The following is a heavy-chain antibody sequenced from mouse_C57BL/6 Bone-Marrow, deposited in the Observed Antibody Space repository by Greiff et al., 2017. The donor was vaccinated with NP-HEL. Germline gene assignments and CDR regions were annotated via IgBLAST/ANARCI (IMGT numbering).Heavy chain of an antibody. V-gene: IGHV2-9-1*01. J-gene: IGHJ2*01. CDR2: IWTGGGT. Sequence: VHLVESGPGLVAPSQSLSITCTVSGFSLTSYALSWVRQPPGTGLEWLGVIWTGGGTNYNSALKSRLSISKDNSKSQVFLKMNSLQTDDTARYYCARTYYYGSSLYYFDYWGQGTTLTVSS. CDR1: GFSLTSYA. D-gene: IGHD1-1*01. CDR3: ARTYYYGSSLYYFDY.